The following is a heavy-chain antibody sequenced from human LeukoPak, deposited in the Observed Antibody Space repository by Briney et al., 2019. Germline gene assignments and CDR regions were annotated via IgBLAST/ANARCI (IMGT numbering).Heavy chain of an antibody. CDR2: INTNTGNP. CDR3: ARDLRPYYDILTGSPTWFDP. V-gene: IGHV7-4-1*02. CDR1: GYTFTSYG. Sequence: ASVKVSCKASGYTFTSYGISWVRQAPGQGLEWMGWINTNTGNPTYAQGFTGRFVFSLDTSVSTAYLQISSLKAEDTAVYYCARDLRPYYDILTGSPTWFDPWGQGTLVTVSS. D-gene: IGHD3-9*01. J-gene: IGHJ5*02.